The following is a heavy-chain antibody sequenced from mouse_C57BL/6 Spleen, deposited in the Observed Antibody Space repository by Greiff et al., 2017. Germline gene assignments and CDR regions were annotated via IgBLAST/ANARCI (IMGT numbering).Heavy chain of an antibody. CDR1: GFTFSDYG. Sequence: DVHLVESGGGLVKPGGSLKLSCAASGFTFSDYGMHWVRQAPEKGLEWVAYISSGSSTIYYADTVKGRFTISRDNAKNTLFLQMTSLRSEDTAMYYCATGTLDYWGQGTTLTVSS. CDR3: ATGTLDY. J-gene: IGHJ2*01. D-gene: IGHD4-1*01. V-gene: IGHV5-17*01. CDR2: ISSGSSTI.